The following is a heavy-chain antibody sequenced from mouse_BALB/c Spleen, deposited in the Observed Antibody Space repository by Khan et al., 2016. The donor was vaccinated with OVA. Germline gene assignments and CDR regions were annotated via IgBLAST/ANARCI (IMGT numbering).Heavy chain of an antibody. CDR1: GYTFTDYI. J-gene: IGHJ3*01. CDR3: ARHGYGGFAY. Sequence: VQLQQSGPELVKPGASVKIPCKASGYTFTDYIIDWVKQSLGESLEWIGDINPNNGGTIYNQKFKGKATLTVDKSSSTAYMELRNLTSEDTAVYYCARHGYGGFAYWGQGTLVTVSA. D-gene: IGHD2-2*01. CDR2: INPNNGGT. V-gene: IGHV1-18*01.